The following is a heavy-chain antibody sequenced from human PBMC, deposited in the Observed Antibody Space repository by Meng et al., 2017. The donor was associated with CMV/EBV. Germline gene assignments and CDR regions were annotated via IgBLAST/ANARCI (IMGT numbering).Heavy chain of an antibody. CDR2: SNTDGTTT. CDR3: VRDTGYSFDY. J-gene: IGHJ4*02. CDR1: TFTLNKYS. V-gene: IGHV3-74*01. D-gene: IGHD5-12*01. Sequence: LNCLASTFTLNKYSMHWVRQAPGMWLLWVSRSNTDGTTTTYADSVKGRFNISRDNAKNTLKLQMNSLRVEDTAVYYCVRDTGYSFDYWGQGSLVTAPQ.